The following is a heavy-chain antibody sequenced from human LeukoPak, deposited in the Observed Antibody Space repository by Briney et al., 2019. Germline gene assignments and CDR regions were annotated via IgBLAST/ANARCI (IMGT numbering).Heavy chain of an antibody. J-gene: IGHJ5*02. CDR3: AKDQGPYYDFWSGGFDP. D-gene: IGHD3-3*01. CDR1: GFTFSSYG. CDR2: IRYGGSNK. Sequence: GGSLRLSCAASGFTFSSYGMHWVRQAPGKGLEWVAFIRYGGSNKYYADSVKGRFTISRDNSKNTLYLQMNSLRAEDTAVYYCAKDQGPYYDFWSGGFDPWGQGTLVTVSS. V-gene: IGHV3-30*02.